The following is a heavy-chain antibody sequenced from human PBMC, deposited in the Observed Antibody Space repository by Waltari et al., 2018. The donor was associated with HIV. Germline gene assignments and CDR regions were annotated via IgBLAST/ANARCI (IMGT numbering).Heavy chain of an antibody. CDR3: ARDILVVVTATSY. Sequence: QVQLVESGGGVVQPGRSLRLSWAAAGFTFSTYAMHWVRQAPGKGLEWVAVISYDGSNKYYADSVKGRFTISRDNSKNTLYLQMNSLRAEDTAVYYCARDILVVVTATSYWGQGTLVTVSS. V-gene: IGHV3-30*01. CDR1: GFTFSTYA. J-gene: IGHJ4*02. D-gene: IGHD2-15*01. CDR2: ISYDGSNK.